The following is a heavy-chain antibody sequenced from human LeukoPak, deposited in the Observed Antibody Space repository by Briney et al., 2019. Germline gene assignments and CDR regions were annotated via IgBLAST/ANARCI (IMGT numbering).Heavy chain of an antibody. CDR2: INHSGST. CDR1: GGSFSGYY. CDR3: ARVNYYYYMDV. J-gene: IGHJ6*03. D-gene: IGHD2-21*01. V-gene: IGHV4-34*01. Sequence: SETLSLTCAVYGGSFSGYYWSWIRQPPGKGLEWIGEINHSGSTNYNPSLKSRVTISVDTSKNQFSLKLSSVTAAHTAVYYCARVNYYYYMDVWGKGTTVTVSS.